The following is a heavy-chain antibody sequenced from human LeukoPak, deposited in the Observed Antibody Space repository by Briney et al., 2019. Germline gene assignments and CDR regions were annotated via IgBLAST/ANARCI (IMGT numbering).Heavy chain of an antibody. D-gene: IGHD6-13*01. CDR2: IYYSGSA. V-gene: IGHV4-39*01. CDR3: ARRLAGTEDY. CDR1: GGSISSSSYY. Sequence: SETPSLTRTVSGGSISSSSYYWGWIRQPPGKGLEWIGSIYYSGSAYYNPSLKSRVTISVDTSKNHFSLKLSSVTAADTAVYYCARRLAGTEDYWGQGTLVTVSS. J-gene: IGHJ4*02.